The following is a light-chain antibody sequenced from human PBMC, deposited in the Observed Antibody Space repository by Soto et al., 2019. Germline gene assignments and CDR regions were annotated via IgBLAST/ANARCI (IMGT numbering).Light chain of an antibody. CDR3: QQYNAWPGT. CDR2: GAS. CDR1: QTISNN. V-gene: IGKV3-15*01. J-gene: IGKJ1*01. Sequence: IVCTQAPCTLSLSPLERATLSFMASQTISNNLAWYQQKPGQAPRLLIYGASTRATNIPARFSGSGSGTQFTLTISSLQSEDFGTYYCQQYNAWPGTFGQGTKVDNK.